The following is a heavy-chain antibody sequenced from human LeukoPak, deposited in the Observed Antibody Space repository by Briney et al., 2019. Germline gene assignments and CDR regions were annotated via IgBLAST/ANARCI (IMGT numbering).Heavy chain of an antibody. CDR2: ISSSSSYI. CDR1: GFTFSSYS. D-gene: IGHD6-6*01. Sequence: GSLRLSCAASGFTFSSYSMNWVRQAPGKGLEWVSSISSSSSYIYYADSVKGRFTISRDNAKNSLYLQMNSLRAEDTAVYYCARDSSPPSHPFDYWGQGTLVTVSS. V-gene: IGHV3-21*01. CDR3: ARDSSPPSHPFDY. J-gene: IGHJ4*02.